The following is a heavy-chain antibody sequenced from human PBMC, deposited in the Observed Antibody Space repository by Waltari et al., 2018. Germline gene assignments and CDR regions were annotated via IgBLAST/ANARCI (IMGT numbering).Heavy chain of an antibody. CDR1: GGTFSTYT. CDR2: IIPLLGIP. J-gene: IGHJ4*02. D-gene: IGHD4-17*01. CDR3: ARDRADDGDNGDF. V-gene: IGHV1-69*08. Sequence: QVQLEQSGADVKRPGSSATVSCKASGGTFSTYTFSWVRQAPGQGLEWMGRIIPLLGIPNYAQKFQAKATITADTSTSTVSLELSSLTTEDTAVYFCARDRADDGDNGDFWGQGTLLTVSS.